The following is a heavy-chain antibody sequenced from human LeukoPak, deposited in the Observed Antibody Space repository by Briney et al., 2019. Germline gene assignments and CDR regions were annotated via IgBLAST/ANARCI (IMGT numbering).Heavy chain of an antibody. V-gene: IGHV4-34*01. CDR1: GGSFSGYY. CDR3: ARDSATFDY. J-gene: IGHJ4*02. D-gene: IGHD2-15*01. Sequence: PSETLSLTCAVYGGSFSGYYWSWIRQPPGKGLEWIGEINHSGSTNYNPSLKSRVTISVDTSKNQFSLKLSSVTAADTAVYYCARDSATFDYWGRGTLVTVSS. CDR2: INHSGST.